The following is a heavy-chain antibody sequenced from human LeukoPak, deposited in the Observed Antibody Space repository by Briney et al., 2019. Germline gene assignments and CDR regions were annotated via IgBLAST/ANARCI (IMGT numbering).Heavy chain of an antibody. CDR3: ARGHDFWSGSANGLNWFDP. D-gene: IGHD3-3*01. CDR1: GYTFTSYG. V-gene: IGHV1-69*05. J-gene: IGHJ5*02. CDR2: IIPIFGTG. Sequence: GASVKGSCKASGYTFTSYGMSWVQQAPGQGLEWMGGIIPIFGTGNYVQKFQGRVTITTGESTSTAYMELSSLRSEDTAVYYCARGHDFWSGSANGLNWFDPWGQGTLVTVSS.